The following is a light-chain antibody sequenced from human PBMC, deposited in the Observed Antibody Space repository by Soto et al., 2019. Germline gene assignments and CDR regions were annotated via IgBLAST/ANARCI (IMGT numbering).Light chain of an antibody. CDR3: QQYGSSGT. V-gene: IGKV3-20*01. CDR2: GAS. CDR1: QSVSNNY. J-gene: IGKJ1*01. Sequence: DIVLTQSPGTLSLSPGERATLSCRAIQSVSNNYLAWYQQKPGQAPRLLIYGASNRATGIPDRFSGSGSGTDFTLTISRLEPEDFAVYYCQQYGSSGTFGQGTKVDI.